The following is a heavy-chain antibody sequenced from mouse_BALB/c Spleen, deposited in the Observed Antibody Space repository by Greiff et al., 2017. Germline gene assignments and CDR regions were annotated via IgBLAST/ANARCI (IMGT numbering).Heavy chain of an antibody. V-gene: IGHV7-1*02. D-gene: IGHD2-4*01. CDR3: ARDVGDYDGFAY. Sequence: EVKVVESGGGLVQPGGSLRLSCATSGFTFSDFYMEWVRQPPGKRLEWIAASRNKANDYTTEYSASVKGRFIVSRDTSQSILYLQMNALRAEDTAIYYCARDVGDYDGFAYWGQGTLVTVSA. CDR1: GFTFSDFY. CDR2: SRNKANDYTT. J-gene: IGHJ3*01.